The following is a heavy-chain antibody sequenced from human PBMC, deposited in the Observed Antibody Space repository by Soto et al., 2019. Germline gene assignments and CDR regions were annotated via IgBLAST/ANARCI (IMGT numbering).Heavy chain of an antibody. Sequence: PGESLKISCMASGYNFATYWIAWVRQMPGKGLEYMGIIYPGDSDARYSPSFQGQVTFSADKSISTAYLQWSSLTASDTAIYYCARHGFYGDYASNYFDPWGKGTLVTVSS. J-gene: IGHJ5*02. V-gene: IGHV5-51*01. CDR2: IYPGDSDA. D-gene: IGHD4-17*01. CDR3: ARHGFYGDYASNYFDP. CDR1: GYNFATYW.